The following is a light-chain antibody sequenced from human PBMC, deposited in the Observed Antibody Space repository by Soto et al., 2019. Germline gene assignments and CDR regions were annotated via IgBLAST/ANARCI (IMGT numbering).Light chain of an antibody. CDR1: QDISNY. Sequence: DIQMTQSPSSLSASVGDRVTITCQASQDISNYLNWYQQKPGKAPKLLIYDASNLETGVPSRFSGSRYGTDYTFTISSLQPKDIATYYCQQYGNLTPYTFGHGTKLEIK. CDR2: DAS. J-gene: IGKJ2*01. V-gene: IGKV1-33*01. CDR3: QQYGNLTPYT.